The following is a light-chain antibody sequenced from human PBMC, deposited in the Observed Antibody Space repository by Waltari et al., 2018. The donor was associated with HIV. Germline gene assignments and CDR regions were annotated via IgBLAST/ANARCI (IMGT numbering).Light chain of an antibody. CDR2: RNV. Sequence: QSVLTQPPSVSGDPGQRVTISCTGSRTNIGAGYDVHWYQQLPGTAPKLLIFRNVNRPSGVPDRFSGSKSGTSASLAITGLQAEDEADFYCQSYDTSLGGWVFGGGTKLTVL. V-gene: IGLV1-40*01. CDR3: QSYDTSLGGWV. CDR1: RTNIGAGYD. J-gene: IGLJ3*02.